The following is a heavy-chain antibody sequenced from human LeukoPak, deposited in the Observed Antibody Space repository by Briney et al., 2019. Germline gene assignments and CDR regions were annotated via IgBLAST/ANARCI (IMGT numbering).Heavy chain of an antibody. Sequence: ASVKVSCKASGYTFTNYYMYWVRQAPGQGLEWMGTINPSGGSTTYAQKFQGRVTMTRDTSTSTVYMELSSLRSEDTALYYCARGPGRYYFDYWGQGTLVTVSS. CDR3: ARGPGRYYFDY. CDR2: INPSGGST. V-gene: IGHV1-46*01. J-gene: IGHJ4*02. CDR1: GYTFTNYY.